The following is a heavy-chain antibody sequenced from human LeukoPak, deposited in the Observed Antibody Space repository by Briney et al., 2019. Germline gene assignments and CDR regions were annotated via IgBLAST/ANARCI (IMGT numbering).Heavy chain of an antibody. CDR2: ISSSGSTI. Sequence: GGSLRLSCAVSGFTFSDYSMNWVRQAPGKGLEWVSYISSSGSTIYYADSVKGRFTISRDNAKNSLYLQMNSLRAEDTAVYYCARDRGHDFWSGYLIDYWGQGTLVTVSS. CDR1: GFTFSDYS. D-gene: IGHD3-3*01. V-gene: IGHV3-48*04. CDR3: ARDRGHDFWSGYLIDY. J-gene: IGHJ4*02.